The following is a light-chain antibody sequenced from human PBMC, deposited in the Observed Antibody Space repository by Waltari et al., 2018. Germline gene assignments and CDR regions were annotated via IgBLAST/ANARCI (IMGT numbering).Light chain of an antibody. J-gene: IGKJ4*01. CDR2: WAS. V-gene: IGKV4-1*01. Sequence: DIVMTQSPDSLTVSLGERATINCKSSQTILYSSSNKNYLAWYQQKPRQPPELVIYWASTRESGVPDRFSGTGSGTDFTLTISRLQAEDVAVYYCQQYFKTPLTFGGGTKVEIK. CDR3: QQYFKTPLT. CDR1: QTILYSSSNKNY.